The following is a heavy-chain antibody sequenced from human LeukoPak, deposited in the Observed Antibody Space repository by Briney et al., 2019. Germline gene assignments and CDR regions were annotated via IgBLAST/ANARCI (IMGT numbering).Heavy chain of an antibody. CDR2: ISSSSSYI. Sequence: GGSLRLSCAASGFTFSSYSMSWVRQAPGKGLEWVSSISSSSSYIYYADSVKGRFTISRDNAKNSLYLQMNSLRADDTAVYYCARGYDSGSYSPDYWGQGTLVTVSS. CDR3: ARGYDSGSYSPDY. CDR1: GFTFSSYS. D-gene: IGHD3-10*01. V-gene: IGHV3-21*01. J-gene: IGHJ4*02.